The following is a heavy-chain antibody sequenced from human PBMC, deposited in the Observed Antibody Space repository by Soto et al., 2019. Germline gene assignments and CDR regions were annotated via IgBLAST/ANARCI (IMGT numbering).Heavy chain of an antibody. CDR2: ISSSSNTI. D-gene: IGHD5-12*01. J-gene: IGHJ5*02. CDR1: GLTFSSYE. V-gene: IGHV3-48*03. CDR3: ARGREMATIGP. Sequence: PXGSLILFCAASGLTFSSYEMNWVRQAPGKGLEWVSYISSSSNTIYYADSVKGRFTISRDNAKKSLYLQMDSQRAEDTAVYYCARGREMATIGPWGQGTLVTVSS.